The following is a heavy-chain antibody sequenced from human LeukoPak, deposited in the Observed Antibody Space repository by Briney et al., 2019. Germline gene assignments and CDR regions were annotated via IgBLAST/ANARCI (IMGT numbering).Heavy chain of an antibody. CDR3: ARLPCPDYSAVSGDY. V-gene: IGHV4-34*01. CDR2: INHSGST. CDR1: GGSFSGYY. Sequence: SETLSLTCAVYGGSFSGYYWSWIRQPPGKGLEWIGEINHSGSTNYNPSLKSRVTISVDTSKNQFSLKLSSVTAADTAVYYCARLPCPDYSAVSGDYWGQGTLVTVSS. J-gene: IGHJ4*02. D-gene: IGHD3-16*01.